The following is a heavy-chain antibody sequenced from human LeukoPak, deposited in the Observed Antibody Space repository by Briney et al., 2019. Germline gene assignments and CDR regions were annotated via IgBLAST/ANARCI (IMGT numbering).Heavy chain of an antibody. V-gene: IGHV3-64D*09. J-gene: IGHJ6*02. CDR1: GFPFSSYA. CDR2: ISDSGGST. D-gene: IGHD2-15*01. Sequence: GSLRLSCSASGFPFSSYAMHWVRQAPGKGLEYVSAISDSGGSTYYADSVKGRFTISRDNSKDTLYLQMSSLRAEDTAVYFCVRGYSFGPYGMDVWGQGTTVTVSS. CDR3: VRGYSFGPYGMDV.